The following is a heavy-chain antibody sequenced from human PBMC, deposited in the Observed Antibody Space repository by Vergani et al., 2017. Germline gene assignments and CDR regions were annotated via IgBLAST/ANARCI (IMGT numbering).Heavy chain of an antibody. Sequence: EVQLVESGGGLVKPGGSLRLSCAASGFTFSNAWMNWVRQAPGKGLEGVGRIKSKTDGGTTDYAAPAKGRFTIPRDDSKTSLYPQRNSLTTEDTAGYYWTTEPCSSSWYCPDYDYYMDVWGKGTTVTVSS. V-gene: IGHV3-15*07. J-gene: IGHJ6*03. CDR3: TTEPCSSSWYCPDYDYYMDV. CDR2: IKSKTDGGTT. D-gene: IGHD6-13*01. CDR1: GFTFSNAW.